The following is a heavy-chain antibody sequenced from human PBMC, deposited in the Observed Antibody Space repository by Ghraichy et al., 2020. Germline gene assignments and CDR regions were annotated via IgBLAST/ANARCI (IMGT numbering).Heavy chain of an antibody. J-gene: IGHJ4*02. CDR1: GFTFSSYG. V-gene: IGHV3-33*01. CDR2: IWYDGSNK. D-gene: IGHD5-18*01. CDR3: AIDPSLPMDTAMVGLDY. Sequence: GGSLRLSCAASGFTFSSYGMHWVRQAPGKGLEWVAVIWYDGSNKYYADSVKGRFTISRDNSKNTLYLQMNSLRAEDTAVYYCAIDPSLPMDTAMVGLDYWGQGTLVTVSS.